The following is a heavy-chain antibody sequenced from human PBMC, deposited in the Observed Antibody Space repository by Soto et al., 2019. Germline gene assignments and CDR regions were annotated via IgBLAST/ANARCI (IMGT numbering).Heavy chain of an antibody. V-gene: IGHV3-7*01. J-gene: IGHJ5*02. CDR1: GFTFSNFW. D-gene: IGHD5-12*01. Sequence: LRLSCEASGFTFSNFWMTWVRQAPGKGLEWVANIKHDGSEENYSDSVKGRFTISRDNTKNLVYLQMNRLRAEDTAVYYCARSGRDGYNPWGQGTLVTVSS. CDR3: ARSGRDGYNP. CDR2: IKHDGSEE.